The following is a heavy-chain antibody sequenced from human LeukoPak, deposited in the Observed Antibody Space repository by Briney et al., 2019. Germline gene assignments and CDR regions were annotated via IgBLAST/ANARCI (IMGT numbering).Heavy chain of an antibody. V-gene: IGHV3-30*02. J-gene: IGHJ4*02. Sequence: GGSLRLSCAASGFTFSSYGMHWVRQAPGKGLEWVAFIRYDGSNKYYADSVEGRVTISRDNSKNTLYLQMNSLRVDDTAVYYCAKSRTPGFDYWGQRTLVTVSS. CDR2: IRYDGSNK. D-gene: IGHD1-14*01. CDR1: GFTFSSYG. CDR3: AKSRTPGFDY.